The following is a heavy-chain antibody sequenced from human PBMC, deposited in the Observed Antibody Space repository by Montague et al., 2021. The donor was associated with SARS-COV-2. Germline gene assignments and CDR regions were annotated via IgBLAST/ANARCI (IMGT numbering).Heavy chain of an antibody. Sequence: PALVKPTQTLTLTCTISGFSPSTSGMCVSWIRQPPGKALEWLALIDWDDDKYYSTSLKTRLTISKDTSKNQVVLTMTNMDPVDTATYYCARTPIVATTYYNYYYYGMDVWGQGTTVTVSS. D-gene: IGHD5-12*01. CDR1: GFSPSTSGMC. CDR2: IDWDDDK. J-gene: IGHJ6*02. CDR3: ARTPIVATTYYNYYYYGMDV. V-gene: IGHV2-70*01.